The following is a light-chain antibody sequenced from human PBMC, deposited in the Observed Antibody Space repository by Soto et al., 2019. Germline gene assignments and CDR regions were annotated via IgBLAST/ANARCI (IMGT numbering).Light chain of an antibody. CDR2: DNS. CDR3: GTWDTSLSAAPVV. V-gene: IGLV1-51*01. CDR1: SSNIGNNY. J-gene: IGLJ2*01. Sequence: QSVLTQPPSVSAAPGQKVTISCSGSSSNIGNNYVSWYQQLPGTAPKLLIYDNSKRPSGIPDRFSGSKSGTSATLGITGLQTGDEADYYCGTWDTSLSAAPVVFGGGTKVTVL.